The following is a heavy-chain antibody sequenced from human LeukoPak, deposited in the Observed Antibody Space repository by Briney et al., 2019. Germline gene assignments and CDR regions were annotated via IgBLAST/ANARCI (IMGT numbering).Heavy chain of an antibody. J-gene: IGHJ4*02. D-gene: IGHD3-22*01. V-gene: IGHV1-46*01. CDR3: ATGFYFDTSGLLMH. CDR1: GYTFTNSY. CDR2: INTSGGST. Sequence: ASVKVSCKASGYTFTNSYMHWVRQAPGQGLEWMGIINTSGGSTNYAQKFQGRVTMTRDTSTTTVYMELSSLRSEDTAVYYCATGFYFDTSGLLMHWGQGTLVTVSS.